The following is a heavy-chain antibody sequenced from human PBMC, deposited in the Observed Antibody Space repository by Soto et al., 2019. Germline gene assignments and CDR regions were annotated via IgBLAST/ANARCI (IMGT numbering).Heavy chain of an antibody. CDR3: AADGGSIFGVVDDAFDI. CDR2: IVVGSGNT. D-gene: IGHD3-3*01. Sequence: ASVKVSCKASGFTFTSSAVQWVRQARGQRLEWIGWIVVGSGNTNYAQKFQERVTITRDISTSTAYMELSSLRSEDTAVYYCAADGGSIFGVVDDAFDIWGQGTMVTVSS. CDR1: GFTFTSSA. J-gene: IGHJ3*02. V-gene: IGHV1-58*01.